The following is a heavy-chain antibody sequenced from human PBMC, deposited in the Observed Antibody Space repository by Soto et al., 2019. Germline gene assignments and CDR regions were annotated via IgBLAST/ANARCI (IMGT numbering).Heavy chain of an antibody. D-gene: IGHD3-10*01. CDR1: GYTFTSYG. V-gene: IGHV1-18*01. Sequence: ASVKVSCKASGYTFTSYGISWVRQAPGQGLEWMGWISAYNGNTNYAQKLQGRVTMTTDTSMSTAYMELSRLRSDDTAVYYCARETPSYYGSGSYYTDWGQGTLVTVSS. CDR3: ARETPSYYGSGSYYTD. J-gene: IGHJ4*02. CDR2: ISAYNGNT.